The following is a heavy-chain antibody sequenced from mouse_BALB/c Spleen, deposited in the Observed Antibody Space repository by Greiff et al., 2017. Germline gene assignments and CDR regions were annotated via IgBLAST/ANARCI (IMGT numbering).Heavy chain of an antibody. Sequence: VQGVESGPGLVAPSQSLSITCTVSGFSLTSYGVHWVRQPPGKGLEWLGVIWAGGSTNYNSALMARLSISKDNSTSQIFLKMNSLQTDDTAMYYCAGYGSSSWFAYWGQGTLVTVSA. CDR3: AGYGSSSWFAY. CDR2: IWAGGST. D-gene: IGHD1-1*01. V-gene: IGHV2-9*02. J-gene: IGHJ3*01. CDR1: GFSLTSYG.